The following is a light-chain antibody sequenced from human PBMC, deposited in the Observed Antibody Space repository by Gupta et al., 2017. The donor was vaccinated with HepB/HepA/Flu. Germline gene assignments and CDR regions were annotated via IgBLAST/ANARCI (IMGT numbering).Light chain of an antibody. CDR2: AAS. CDR1: QSISSY. Sequence: DIQMTQSPSSLSASVGDRVTITCRASQSISSYLNWYQQKPGKATKLLIYAASSLQSGIPSRFSGSGSGTDFTLTISSLQPEDFATYYCQRSYSKGAVTFGQGTKLEIK. CDR3: QRSYSKGAVT. V-gene: IGKV1-39*01. J-gene: IGKJ2*01.